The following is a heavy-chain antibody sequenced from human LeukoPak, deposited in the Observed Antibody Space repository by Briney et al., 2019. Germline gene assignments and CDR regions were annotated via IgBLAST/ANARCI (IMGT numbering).Heavy chain of an antibody. CDR2: MNPNSGNT. V-gene: IGHV1-8*01. Sequence: VASVTVSCKASGYTFTSYDINWVRQATGQGLEWMGWMNPNSGNTGYAQKFQGRVTMTRNTSISTAYMGLSSLRSEDTAVYYCAAEPYYYDSSGYLMDVWGQGTTVTVSS. J-gene: IGHJ6*02. CDR3: AAEPYYYDSSGYLMDV. CDR1: GYTFTSYD. D-gene: IGHD3-22*01.